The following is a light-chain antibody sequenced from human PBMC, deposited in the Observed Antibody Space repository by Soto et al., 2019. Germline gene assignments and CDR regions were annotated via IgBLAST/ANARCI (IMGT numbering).Light chain of an antibody. Sequence: EIVLPQSHATLSLSPGERATLSCRASQSVSSYLAWYQQKPGQAPRLLIYDASNRATGIPARFSGSGSGTDFTLTISSLEPEDFAVYYCQQRSNLITFGQGTRLEIK. CDR3: QQRSNLIT. J-gene: IGKJ5*01. V-gene: IGKV3-11*01. CDR2: DAS. CDR1: QSVSSY.